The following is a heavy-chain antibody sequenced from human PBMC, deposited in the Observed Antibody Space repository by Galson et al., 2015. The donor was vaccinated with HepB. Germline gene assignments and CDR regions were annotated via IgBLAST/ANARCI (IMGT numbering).Heavy chain of an antibody. CDR2: IIPIFGTA. CDR3: AKHQVVAATYYYYGMDV. V-gene: IGHV1-69*06. D-gene: IGHD2-15*01. Sequence: SCKASGGTFSSYAINWVRQAPGQGLEWMGGIIPIFGTANYAQKFQGRVTITADKSTSTAYMELSSLRSEDTAVYYCAKHQVVAATYYYYGMDVWGQGTTVTVSS. J-gene: IGHJ6*02. CDR1: GGTFSSYA.